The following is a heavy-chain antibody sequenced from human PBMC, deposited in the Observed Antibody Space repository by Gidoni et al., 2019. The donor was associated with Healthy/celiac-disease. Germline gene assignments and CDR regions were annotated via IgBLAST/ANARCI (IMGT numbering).Heavy chain of an antibody. CDR2: IYYSGST. CDR1: GGSISSYS. Sequence: QVQLQESGPGLVKPSETLSLTCTVSGGSISSYSWSWIRQPPGKGLEWIGYIYYSGSTNYNPSLKSRVTISVDTSKNQFSLKLSSVTAADTAVYYCASLGGFWGMDVWGQGTTVTVSS. V-gene: IGHV4-59*01. D-gene: IGHD3-16*01. CDR3: ASLGGFWGMDV. J-gene: IGHJ6*02.